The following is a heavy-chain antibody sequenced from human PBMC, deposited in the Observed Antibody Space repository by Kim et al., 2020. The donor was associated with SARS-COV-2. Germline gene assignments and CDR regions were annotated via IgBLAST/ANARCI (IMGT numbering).Heavy chain of an antibody. V-gene: IGHV3-74*01. D-gene: IGHD3-3*01. CDR3: ARERSWGGFWSGYYYDYLGMDV. Sequence: GGSLRLSCAASGFTFSSYWMHWVRQAPGKGLEWVSRINSDGSSTSYADSVKGRFTISRDNAKNTLYLQMNSLRSEDTAVYYCARERSWGGFWSGYYYDYLGMDVWGQGTKVTVSS. CDR1: GFTFSSYW. CDR2: INSDGSST. J-gene: IGHJ6*01.